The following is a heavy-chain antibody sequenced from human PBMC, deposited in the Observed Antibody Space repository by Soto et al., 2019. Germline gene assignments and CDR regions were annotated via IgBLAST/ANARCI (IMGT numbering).Heavy chain of an antibody. CDR2: SIHIFGTA. V-gene: IGHV1-69*13. J-gene: IGHJ3*02. CDR3: ARDSVPAAISDAFDI. Sequence: SVKVSCKASGGTFSSYGISWGRQAPGQGLEWMGRSIHIFGTANYAQKFQDRVTITADDSTSTAYMELSSLRFEDTAVYYCARDSVPAAISDAFDIWGQGTMVTVSS. CDR1: GGTFSSYG. D-gene: IGHD2-2*01.